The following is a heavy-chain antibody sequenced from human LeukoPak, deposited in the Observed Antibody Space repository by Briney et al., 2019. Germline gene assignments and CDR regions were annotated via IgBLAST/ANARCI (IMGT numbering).Heavy chain of an antibody. CDR3: ARDGSVTVTDYYYYYMDV. D-gene: IGHD4-17*01. J-gene: IGHJ6*03. CDR2: ISPSGGST. CDR1: GYTFTSNY. V-gene: IGHV1-46*01. Sequence: ASVKVSCKAFGYTFTSNYMHWVRQAPGQGPEWMGVISPSGGSTTYAQKFQGRVTLTRDMSTSTAYMELRSLRSDDTAVYYCARDGSVTVTDYYYYYMDVWGKGTTVTVSS.